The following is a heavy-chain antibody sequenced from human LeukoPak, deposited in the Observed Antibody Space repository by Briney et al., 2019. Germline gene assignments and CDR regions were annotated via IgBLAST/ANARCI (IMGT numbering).Heavy chain of an antibody. CDR2: ISSSPGSI. D-gene: IGHD6-13*01. J-gene: IGHJ3*02. Sequence: PGGSLRLSCAASGFTFSTYSMNWVRQAPGKGLEWVSYISSSPGSISYADSVKGRFTISRDNAKNSLYLQMNSLRAEDTAVYYCARDGPLMYSPEDAFDIWGQGTMVTVSS. CDR1: GFTFSTYS. CDR3: ARDGPLMYSPEDAFDI. V-gene: IGHV3-48*04.